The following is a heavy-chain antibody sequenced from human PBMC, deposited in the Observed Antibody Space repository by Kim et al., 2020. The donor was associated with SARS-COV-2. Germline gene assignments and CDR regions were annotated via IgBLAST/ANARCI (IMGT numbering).Heavy chain of an antibody. V-gene: IGHV3-21*01. Sequence: GGSLRLSCAASGFTFSSYSMNWVRQAPGKGLEWVSSINSSSSYIYYADSVKGRFTISRDNAKNSLYLQMNSLRAEDTAVYYCARDPNPNYGMDVWGQGTTVTVSS. CDR2: INSSSSYI. CDR1: GFTFSSYS. J-gene: IGHJ6*02. CDR3: ARDPNPNYGMDV.